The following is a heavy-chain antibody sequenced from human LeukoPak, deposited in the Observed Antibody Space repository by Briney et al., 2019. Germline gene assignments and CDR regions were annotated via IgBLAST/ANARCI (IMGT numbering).Heavy chain of an antibody. J-gene: IGHJ4*02. CDR3: AGRVTGYSSGYVY. V-gene: IGHV3-23*01. CDR2: ISGSAHKI. Sequence: QSGGSLGLSCVASGITFSNYAVSWVRQAPEKGLDWVSVISGSAHKIRYADSVKGRFTISRDNSENIVYLQMNNLRAEDTAVYYCAGRVTGYSSGYVYWGQGTLVTVSS. D-gene: IGHD5-18*01. CDR1: GITFSNYA.